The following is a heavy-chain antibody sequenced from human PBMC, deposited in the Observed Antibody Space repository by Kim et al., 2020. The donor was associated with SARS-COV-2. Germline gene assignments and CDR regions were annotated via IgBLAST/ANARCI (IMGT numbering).Heavy chain of an antibody. CDR3: AKWTEGNFWGIYPDYFVQ. CDR1: GFTFHNYG. V-gene: IGHV3-23*05. CDR2: IYNLGYSK. J-gene: IGHJ4*02. D-gene: IGHD3-3*01. Sequence: GGSLRLSCAASGFTFHNYGLSWVRQTPGKGLEWVSGIYNLGYSKDYAESVKGRFSISRDNSMNTLFLQLDSLRAEDTAVYYCAKWTEGNFWGIYPDYFVQWGQGTLVTVSS.